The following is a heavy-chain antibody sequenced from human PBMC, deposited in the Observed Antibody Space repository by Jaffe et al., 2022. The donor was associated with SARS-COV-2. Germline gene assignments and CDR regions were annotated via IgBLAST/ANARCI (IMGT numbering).Heavy chain of an antibody. CDR2: ISSSGETK. J-gene: IGHJ4*02. CDR3: ARGAPKSRRTLDY. Sequence: QVQLEESGGGLVKPGGSRRLSCVASGFAFSDYYMYWLRQTPGKGLELLSYISSSGETKYYVDSVKGRFTISKDNATKSLFLQMSSLTAEDTATYYCARGAPKSRRTLDYWGQGTLITVSS. V-gene: IGHV3-11*01. CDR1: GFAFSDYY.